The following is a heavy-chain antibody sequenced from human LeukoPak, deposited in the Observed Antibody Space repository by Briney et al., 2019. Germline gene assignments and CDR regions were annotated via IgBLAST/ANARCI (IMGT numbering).Heavy chain of an antibody. CDR2: IYYSGST. J-gene: IGHJ6*03. CDR1: GGSISSPY. Sequence: SETLSLTCTVSGGSISSPYWSWISQPPRKGLEWIGYIYYSGSTNYNPSLTRRVTISVDTSKNQFALKLSSVTAADTAVYYCARVTAYYMDVWGKGTAVTVSS. CDR3: ARVTAYYMDV. D-gene: IGHD3-16*01. V-gene: IGHV4-59*11.